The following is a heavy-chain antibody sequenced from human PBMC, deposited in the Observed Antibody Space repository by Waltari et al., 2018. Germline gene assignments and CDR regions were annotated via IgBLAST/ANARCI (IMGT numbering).Heavy chain of an antibody. CDR2: MYYSGTT. CDR1: GDSINRSSYY. CDR3: ARHWKRNGYRFDP. D-gene: IGHD5-12*01. J-gene: IGHJ5*02. Sequence: QLLLQESGPGLVTPSETLSLTCTVSGDSINRSSYYWGWVRQSPGKGPEWLGSMYYSGTTYYNPTLESRLTISGDTSKNQFSLRLSSVTAADTAVYYCARHWKRNGYRFDPWGQGTRVTVSS. V-gene: IGHV4-39*01.